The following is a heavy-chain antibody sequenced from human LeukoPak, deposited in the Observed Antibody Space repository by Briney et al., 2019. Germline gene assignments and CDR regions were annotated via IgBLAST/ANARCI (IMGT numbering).Heavy chain of an antibody. CDR2: IFPGDSDT. CDR3: ARMTSDWYFDY. D-gene: IGHD6-19*01. Sequence: GESLEISCKGSGYNFNSDWIAWVRQMPGKGLEWMGIIFPGDSDTRYSPSFQGQVTISADKSISTAYLRWSSLKASDTAMYYCARMTSDWYFDYWGQGTLVTVSS. V-gene: IGHV5-51*01. J-gene: IGHJ4*02. CDR1: GYNFNSDW.